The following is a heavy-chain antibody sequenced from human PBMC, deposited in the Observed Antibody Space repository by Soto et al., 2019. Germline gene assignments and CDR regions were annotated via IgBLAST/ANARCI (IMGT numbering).Heavy chain of an antibody. CDR3: PSLYYDFWSGYSWFDP. Sequence: SETLSLTCTVSGGSISSSSYYWGWIRQPPGKGLEWIGSIYYSGSTYYNPSLKSRVTISVDTSKNQFSLKLSSVTAADTAVYYCPSLYYDFWSGYSWFDPWGQGTLVTGSS. J-gene: IGHJ5*02. V-gene: IGHV4-39*01. CDR1: GGSISSSSYY. D-gene: IGHD3-3*01. CDR2: IYYSGST.